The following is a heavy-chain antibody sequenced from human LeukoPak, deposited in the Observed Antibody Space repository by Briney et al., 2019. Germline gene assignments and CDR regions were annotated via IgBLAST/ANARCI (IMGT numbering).Heavy chain of an antibody. Sequence: SETLSLTCTVSGASISTYYWSWIRQPPGKGLEWIGYLYYSGSTTYSPSLKSRVTMSVDTSKSQFSLKLNSVTAADAAIYYCARVRGTFETDWGQGTLVTVSS. V-gene: IGHV4-59*01. CDR1: GASISTYY. CDR2: LYYSGST. CDR3: ARVRGTFETD. J-gene: IGHJ1*01. D-gene: IGHD2/OR15-2a*01.